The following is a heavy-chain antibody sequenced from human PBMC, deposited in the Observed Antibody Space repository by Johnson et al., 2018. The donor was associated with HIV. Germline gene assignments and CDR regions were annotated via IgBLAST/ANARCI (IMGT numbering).Heavy chain of an antibody. CDR3: TSESRWKYAGGDL. Sequence: VQLVETGGGLIQPGGSLRLSCAASGINVSSIYMSWVRQAPGKGLEWVSVLYRGGYTYYADSVKGRFTVSRDNSKNTLYLQMNSLRTEDTAVHYCTSESRWKYAGGDLWGQGTLVTVSS. J-gene: IGHJ3*01. CDR2: LYRGGYT. V-gene: IGHV3-53*02. D-gene: IGHD1-7*01. CDR1: GINVSSIY.